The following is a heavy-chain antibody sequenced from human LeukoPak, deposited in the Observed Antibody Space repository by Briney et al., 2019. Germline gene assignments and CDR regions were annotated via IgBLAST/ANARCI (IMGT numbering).Heavy chain of an antibody. J-gene: IGHJ4*02. CDR3: ARLATTVRTFDY. D-gene: IGHD4-17*01. Sequence: PSETLSLTCTVSGGSISSSSYYWGWMRQPPGKGLEWIVSIYYSGSTYYNPSLKSRVTISVDTSKNQFSLKLSSVTAADTAVYYCARLATTVRTFDYWGQGTLVTVSS. V-gene: IGHV4-39*01. CDR1: GGSISSSSYY. CDR2: IYYSGST.